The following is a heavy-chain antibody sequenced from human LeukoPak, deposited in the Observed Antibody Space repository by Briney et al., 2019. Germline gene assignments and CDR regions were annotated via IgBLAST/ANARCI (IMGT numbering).Heavy chain of an antibody. J-gene: IGHJ5*02. D-gene: IGHD3-22*01. V-gene: IGHV3-21*01. CDR3: ARENRNYYDSSGYYPENWFDP. Sequence: GGSLRLSCAASGFTFSSYSMNWVRQAPGKGLEWVSSISSSSSYIYYADSVKGRFTISRGNAKNSLYLQMNSLRAEDTAVYYCARENRNYYDSSGYYPENWFDPWGQGTLVTVSS. CDR2: ISSSSSYI. CDR1: GFTFSSYS.